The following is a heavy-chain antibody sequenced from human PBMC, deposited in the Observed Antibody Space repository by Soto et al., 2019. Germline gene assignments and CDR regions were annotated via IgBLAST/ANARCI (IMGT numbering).Heavy chain of an antibody. CDR3: ARDTGDGTFDC. J-gene: IGHJ4*02. V-gene: IGHV1-3*01. CDR1: VYTFSRYA. Sequence: ASVKLSCKSPVYTFSRYAMHWVRQAPGQRLEWMGWINAGYGNTKSSQKFQDRVTISRDTSASTAYMELTSLRSEDTAVCYCARDTGDGTFDCWGQGNLVTVS. CDR2: INAGYGNT. D-gene: IGHD7-27*01.